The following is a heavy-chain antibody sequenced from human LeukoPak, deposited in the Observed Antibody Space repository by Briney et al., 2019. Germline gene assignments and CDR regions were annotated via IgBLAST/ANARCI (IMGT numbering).Heavy chain of an antibody. CDR3: ARDFVASGLSDAFDI. CDR1: GGSISSSNW. D-gene: IGHD2-15*01. Sequence: RPSETLSLTCAVSGGSISSSNWWSWVRQPPGKGLEWIGEIYHSGSTNYNPSLKSRVTISVDKSKNQFSLKLPSVTAADTAVYYCARDFVASGLSDAFDIWGQGTVVTVSS. CDR2: IYHSGST. J-gene: IGHJ3*02. V-gene: IGHV4-4*02.